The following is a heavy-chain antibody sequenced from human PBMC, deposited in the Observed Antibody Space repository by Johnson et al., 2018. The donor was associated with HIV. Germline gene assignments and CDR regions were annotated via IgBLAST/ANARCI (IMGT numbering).Heavy chain of an antibody. CDR1: GFTFSSYG. Sequence: HVQLVESGGGVVQPGGSLRLSCAASGFTFSSYGMHWVRQAPGKGLEWVAFIRYDGSNTYDADSVKGRFTVSRDNSKNTLYLQMNSLRADDTAVYYCAKESETYGGNIGFQHAFDIWGQGTMVTVSS. CDR2: IRYDGSNT. D-gene: IGHD4-23*01. V-gene: IGHV3-30*02. J-gene: IGHJ3*02. CDR3: AKESETYGGNIGFQHAFDI.